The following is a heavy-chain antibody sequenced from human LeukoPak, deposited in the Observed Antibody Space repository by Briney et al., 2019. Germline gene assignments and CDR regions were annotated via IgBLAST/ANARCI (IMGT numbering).Heavy chain of an antibody. CDR1: GGSISSSSYY. J-gene: IGHJ4*02. CDR3: AREGGDYGSGSYYY. CDR2: IYYSGST. D-gene: IGHD3-10*01. Sequence: SETLSLTCTVSGGSISSSSYYWGWIRQPPGKGLEWIGSIYYSGSTYYNPSLKSRVTISVDTSKNQFSLKLSSVTAADTAVYYCAREGGDYGSGSYYYWGQGTLVTVSS. V-gene: IGHV4-39*07.